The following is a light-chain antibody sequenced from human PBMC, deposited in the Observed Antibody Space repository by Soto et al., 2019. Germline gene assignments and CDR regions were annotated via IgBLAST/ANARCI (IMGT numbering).Light chain of an antibody. CDR1: SSDVGGYNY. Sequence: QSALTQPPSASGSPGQSVTISCTGTSSDVGGYNYVSWYQQHPGKAPKLMIYEVSKRPSGVPDRFSGSKSGNTASLTVSGLQAEDEDDYYCSSYAGSNNIYVFGTGTKVTVL. V-gene: IGLV2-8*01. CDR2: EVS. CDR3: SSYAGSNNIYV. J-gene: IGLJ1*01.